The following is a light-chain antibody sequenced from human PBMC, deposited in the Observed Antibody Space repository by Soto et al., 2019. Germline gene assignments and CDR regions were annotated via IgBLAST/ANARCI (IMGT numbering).Light chain of an antibody. J-gene: IGKJ4*01. V-gene: IGKV3-15*01. CDR3: QQYNNWTLT. CDR1: QSVSSN. CDR2: GAS. Sequence: EIVMTQSPATLSVSPGERATLSCRASQSVSSNLAWYQQKPGQAPTLLTYGASIRATGIPARFRGSGCGTEFPLTISSLQSEYVAVYYCQQYNNWTLTFGGGTKVEIK.